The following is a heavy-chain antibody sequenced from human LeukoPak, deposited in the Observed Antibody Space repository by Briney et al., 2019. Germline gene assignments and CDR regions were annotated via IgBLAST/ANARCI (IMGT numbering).Heavy chain of an antibody. J-gene: IGHJ6*04. V-gene: IGHV4-31*03. CDR2: IYYSGNT. Sequence: SETLSLTCSVSGGAISSAGYYWSWIRQHPGKGLEWIGYIYYSGNTNYNPSLKSRVTISVDTSKNQFSLKLSSVTAADTAIYYCARDKSGSGSYTEDYYAMDVWGKGTTVTVSS. CDR1: GGAISSAGYY. CDR3: ARDKSGSGSYTEDYYAMDV. D-gene: IGHD3-10*01.